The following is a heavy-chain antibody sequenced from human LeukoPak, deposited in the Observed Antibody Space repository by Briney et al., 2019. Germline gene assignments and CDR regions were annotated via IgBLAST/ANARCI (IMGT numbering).Heavy chain of an antibody. Sequence: GGSLRLSCAASGFTFSSYAMSWVRQAPGKGLEWVSAISGSGGSTYYADSVRGRLTISRDNSKNTLYLQMNSLRAEDTAVYYCAKDVYYYDSSGYYPSYWGQGTLVTVSS. CDR1: GFTFSSYA. D-gene: IGHD3-22*01. CDR3: AKDVYYYDSSGYYPSY. V-gene: IGHV3-23*01. CDR2: ISGSGGST. J-gene: IGHJ4*02.